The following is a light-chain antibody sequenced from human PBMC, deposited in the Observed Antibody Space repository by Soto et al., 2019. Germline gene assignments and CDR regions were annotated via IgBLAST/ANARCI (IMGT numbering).Light chain of an antibody. CDR2: DTS. J-gene: IGKJ2*01. V-gene: IGKV3-20*01. Sequence: EIVLTQSPGTLSLSPGERATLPCRASQTLGTKYLAWYQQKPGQAPSLLIYDTSNRATGVPDRFSCSGSGTDFTLTISRLEPEDFAVYYCHHYGTSPPNTFGQGTKLEIK. CDR1: QTLGTKY. CDR3: HHYGTSPPNT.